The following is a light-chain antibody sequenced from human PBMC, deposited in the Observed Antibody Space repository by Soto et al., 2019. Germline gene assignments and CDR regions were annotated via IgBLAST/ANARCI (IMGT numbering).Light chain of an antibody. CDR2: GAS. J-gene: IGKJ1*01. CDR1: QGVHSN. V-gene: IGKV3-15*01. Sequence: EIVMTQSPATLSVSPGERATLSCRASQGVHSNLAWYQQKPGQAPRLLIYGASTRATGIPARFSGSGSGTEFTLIISSLQSEDFAVYYCQQRTDRPPWTFGQGTKVDIK. CDR3: QQRTDRPPWT.